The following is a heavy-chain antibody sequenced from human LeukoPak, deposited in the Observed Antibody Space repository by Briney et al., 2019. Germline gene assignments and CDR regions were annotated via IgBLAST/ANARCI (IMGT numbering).Heavy chain of an antibody. Sequence: SETLSLTCTVSGGSVSSSNYYWTWIRQPAGKGLEWIGRIYTTGSPSYSPSLKSRVTISVDTSTNQFSLKLTSVSAADTAVYYCARDRGITTARGVPSWFDPWGQGTLVTVSS. CDR2: IYTTGSP. D-gene: IGHD3-10*01. J-gene: IGHJ5*02. CDR1: GGSVSSSNYY. V-gene: IGHV4-61*02. CDR3: ARDRGITTARGVPSWFDP.